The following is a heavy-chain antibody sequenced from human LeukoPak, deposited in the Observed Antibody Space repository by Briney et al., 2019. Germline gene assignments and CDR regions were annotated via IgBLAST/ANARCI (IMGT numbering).Heavy chain of an antibody. V-gene: IGHV4-34*01. J-gene: IGHJ2*01. CDR2: INHSGST. D-gene: IGHD3-10*01. CDR3: ARGGLVRGVMHHPDWYFDL. CDR1: GGSFSGYY. Sequence: ASETLSLTCAVYGGSFSGYYWSWIRQPPGKGLEWIGEINHSGSTNYNPSLKSRVTISVDTSKNQFSLKLGSVTAADTAVYYCARGGLVRGVMHHPDWYFDLWGRGTLVTVSS.